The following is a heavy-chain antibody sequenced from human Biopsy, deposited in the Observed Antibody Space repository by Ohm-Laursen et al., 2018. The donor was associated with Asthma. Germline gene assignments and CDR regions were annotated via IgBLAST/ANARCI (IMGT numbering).Heavy chain of an antibody. CDR2: IYYSGRT. D-gene: IGHD6-6*01. CDR3: ARAVSSSSYWYFDL. CDR1: GDAMSTSGSY. J-gene: IGHJ2*01. V-gene: IGHV4-39*02. Sequence: GTLSLTCIVSGDAMSTSGSYWGWIRQSPGKGLEWIGSIYYSGRTHYNPSLESQVTISADTSKNPFSLKVTSVTAADTAVYYCARAVSSSSYWYFDLWGRGDLVTVSS.